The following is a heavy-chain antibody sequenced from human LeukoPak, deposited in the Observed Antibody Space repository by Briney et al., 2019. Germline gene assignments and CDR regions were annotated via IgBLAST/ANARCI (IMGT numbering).Heavy chain of an antibody. J-gene: IGHJ6*03. CDR2: INPNSGGT. CDR3: ARYVSSGWYFSYYYYMDV. CDR1: GYTFTGYY. V-gene: IGHV1-2*02. D-gene: IGHD6-19*01. Sequence: ASVKVSCKASGYTFTGYYMHWVRQAPGQGLEWMGWINPNSGGTNYAQKFQGRVTMTTDTSTSTAYMELRSLRSDDTAVYYCARYVSSGWYFSYYYYMDVWGKGTTVTVSS.